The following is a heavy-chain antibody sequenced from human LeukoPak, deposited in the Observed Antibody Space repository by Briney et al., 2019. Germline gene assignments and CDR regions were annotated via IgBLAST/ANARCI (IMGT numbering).Heavy chain of an antibody. V-gene: IGHV4-59*01. D-gene: IGHD6-13*01. CDR2: IYYSGSA. Sequence: SETLSLTYTVSGSSISNYYWSWIWQPPGKGLEWIGYIYYSGSANHNPSLKSRVTISVDTSKNQFSLKLSSVTAADTAVYYCARVTATTGIRYFDYWGQGTLVTVSS. J-gene: IGHJ4*02. CDR3: ARVTATTGIRYFDY. CDR1: GSSISNYY.